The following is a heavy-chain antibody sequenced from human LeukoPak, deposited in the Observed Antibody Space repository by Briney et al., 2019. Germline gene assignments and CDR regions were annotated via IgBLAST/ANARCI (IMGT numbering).Heavy chain of an antibody. CDR2: ISGSGGST. CDR3: AKSHSGYSSIGGDAFDI. J-gene: IGHJ3*02. Sequence: PGGSLRLSCAASGFTFSSYAMSWVRQAPGKGLEWVSAISGSGGSTYYADSVKGRFTISRDNSKNTLYLQMNSLRAEDTAVYYCAKSHSGYSSIGGDAFDIWGQGTMVTVSS. CDR1: GFTFSSYA. V-gene: IGHV3-23*01. D-gene: IGHD6-13*01.